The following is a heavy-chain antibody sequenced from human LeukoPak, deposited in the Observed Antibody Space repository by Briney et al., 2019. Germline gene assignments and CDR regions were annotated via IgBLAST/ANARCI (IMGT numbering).Heavy chain of an antibody. CDR3: ARDLGYGWFDP. D-gene: IGHD5-12*01. CDR1: GVTFSSYW. Sequence: GGSLRLSCAASGVTFSSYWMSWVRQAPGKGLEWVPNIKQDGSEKYYVDSVKGRFTISRDNAKNSLYLQMNSLRAEDTAVYYCARDLGYGWFDPWGQATLVTVSS. J-gene: IGHJ5*02. CDR2: IKQDGSEK. V-gene: IGHV3-7*01.